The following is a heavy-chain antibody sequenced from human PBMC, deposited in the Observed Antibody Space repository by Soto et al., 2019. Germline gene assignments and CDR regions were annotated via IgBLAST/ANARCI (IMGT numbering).Heavy chain of an antibody. V-gene: IGHV3-15*01. CDR2: IKSKTDGGTK. D-gene: IGHD2-21*02. CDR3: TTDALEVVTAKDETGDALDI. J-gene: IGHJ3*02. Sequence: NPGGSLRRSCSASGFTFSNAWLSWVRQAPGKGLEGVCRIKSKTDGGTKDYAAHVKGRFTISRHDSKNTLYLQMNSLKTEHTAVYYCTTDALEVVTAKDETGDALDIWGQGTMVTVSS. CDR1: GFTFSNAW.